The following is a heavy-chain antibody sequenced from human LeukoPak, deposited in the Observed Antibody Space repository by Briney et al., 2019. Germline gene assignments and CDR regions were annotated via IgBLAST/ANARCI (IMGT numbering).Heavy chain of an antibody. Sequence: SGPTLVKPTQTLTLTCTFSGFSLITNGVGVGWVRQPPGKALEWLALIYWNDDKRYSPSLRSRLTLNKDTSKNQVVLTMTNMDPLDTATYYCARRPKEIWGSYDNWGQGILVTVSS. CDR3: ARRPKEIWGSYDN. D-gene: IGHD3-16*01. J-gene: IGHJ4*02. CDR2: IYWNDDK. CDR1: GFSLITNGVG. V-gene: IGHV2-5*01.